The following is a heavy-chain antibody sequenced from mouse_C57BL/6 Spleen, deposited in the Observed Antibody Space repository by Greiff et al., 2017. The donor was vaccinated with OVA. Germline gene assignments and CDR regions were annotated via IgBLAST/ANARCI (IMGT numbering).Heavy chain of an antibody. CDR2: IDPSDSYT. J-gene: IGHJ1*03. CDR1: GYTFTSYW. Sequence: QVQLQQPGAELVMPGASVKLSCKASGYTFTSYWMHWVKQRPGQGLEWIGEIDPSDSYTNYNQKFKGKSTLTVDKSSRTAYMQLSSLTSEDSAVYYCARSFAVVAHWYVDVWGTGTTVTVSS. V-gene: IGHV1-69*01. CDR3: ARSFAVVAHWYVDV. D-gene: IGHD1-1*01.